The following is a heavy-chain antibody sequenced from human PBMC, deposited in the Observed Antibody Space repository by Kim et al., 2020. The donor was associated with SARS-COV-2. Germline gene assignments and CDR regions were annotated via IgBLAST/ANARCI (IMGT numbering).Heavy chain of an antibody. Sequence: SETLSLTCAVYGGSFVAYHWSWIRQPPGKGLEWIGEINHRGSTNYSPSLKSRVTLSVDTSKSQFSLKLSSVTAADTAVYYCARGRAFDWLINRMLNGEFDSWGQGTLVTVSS. CDR1: GGSFVAYH. CDR3: ARGRAFDWLINRMLNGEFDS. D-gene: IGHD3-9*01. CDR2: INHRGST. J-gene: IGHJ4*02. V-gene: IGHV4-34*01.